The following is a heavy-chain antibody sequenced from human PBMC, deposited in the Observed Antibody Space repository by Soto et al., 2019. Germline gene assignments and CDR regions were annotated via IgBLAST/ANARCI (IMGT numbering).Heavy chain of an antibody. J-gene: IGHJ4*02. CDR2: IYHTGST. CDR3: ARATGTLRSRNCDY. Sequence: SDTLSLTCSVSGGSISTVGHYWTWIRQPPGKGLEWIGSIYHTGSTYYSKSLRSRLTMSVDTSKSQFSLRLSSVTAADTAVYYCARATGTLRSRNCDYWGQGSLVTVSS. D-gene: IGHD1-1*01. CDR1: GGSISTVGHY. V-gene: IGHV4-31*03.